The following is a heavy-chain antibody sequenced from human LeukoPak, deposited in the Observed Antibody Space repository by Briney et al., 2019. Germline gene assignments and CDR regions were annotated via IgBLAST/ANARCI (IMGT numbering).Heavy chain of an antibody. CDR1: GFTFTGYS. J-gene: IGHJ4*02. CDR3: ARDETAAGYYDSSGYTADY. V-gene: IGHV1-2*02. D-gene: IGHD3-22*01. CDR2: INPNSGGT. Sequence: SLRLSCEASGFTFTGYSMHWVRQAPGQGLEWMGWINPNSGGTTYAQPFQGRVTMTRDTSISTASLEMSRLRPEDTAVYYCARDETAAGYYDSSGYTADYWGQGTLVTVSS.